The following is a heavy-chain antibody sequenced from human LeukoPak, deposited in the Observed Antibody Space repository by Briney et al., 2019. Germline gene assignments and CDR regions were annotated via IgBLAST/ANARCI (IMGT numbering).Heavy chain of an antibody. Sequence: GGSLRLSCAASGFTFSSYAMHWVRQAPGKGLEYVSAISSNGGSTYYANSVKGRFTISRDNSKNTLYLQMGSLRAEDMAVYYCAKGSYYYDSADYFDYWGQGTLVTVSS. J-gene: IGHJ4*02. CDR2: ISSNGGST. V-gene: IGHV3-64*01. CDR3: AKGSYYYDSADYFDY. CDR1: GFTFSSYA. D-gene: IGHD3-22*01.